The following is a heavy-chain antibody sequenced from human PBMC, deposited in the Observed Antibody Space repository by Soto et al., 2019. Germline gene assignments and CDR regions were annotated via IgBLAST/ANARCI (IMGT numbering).Heavy chain of an antibody. CDR1: GGTFSSYA. J-gene: IGHJ5*02. V-gene: IGHV1-69*01. CDR2: IIPIFGTA. Sequence: QVQLVQSGAEVKKPGSSVKVSCKASGGTFSSYAISWVRQAPGQGLEWMGGIIPIFGTANYAQKFQGRVTITADDSTSTVYMERSSLRSEDTAVYYCARDRVRGSGSYCWFDPWGQGTLVTVSS. D-gene: IGHD3-10*01. CDR3: ARDRVRGSGSYCWFDP.